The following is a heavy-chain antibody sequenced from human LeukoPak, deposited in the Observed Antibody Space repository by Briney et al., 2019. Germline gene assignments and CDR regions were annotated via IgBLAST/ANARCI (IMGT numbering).Heavy chain of an antibody. CDR1: GGSISSYY. D-gene: IGHD1-7*01. CDR2: IYTSGST. CDR3: ARSRTGTRGLAFDI. J-gene: IGHJ3*02. V-gene: IGHV4-4*07. Sequence: SETLSLTCTVSGGSISSYYWSWIRQPAGKGLEWIGRIYTSGSTNYNPSLKSRVTISVDTSKNQFSLKLSSVTAADTAVYYCARSRTGTRGLAFDIWGQGTMVTVSS.